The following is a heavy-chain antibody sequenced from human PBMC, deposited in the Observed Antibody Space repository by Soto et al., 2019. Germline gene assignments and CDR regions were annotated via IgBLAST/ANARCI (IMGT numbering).Heavy chain of an antibody. D-gene: IGHD3-3*01. J-gene: IGHJ4*02. CDR3: ARDRDSSYYDFWSGYYTGAYIDY. CDR2: ISSSSSTI. V-gene: IGHV3-48*02. CDR1: GFTFSSYS. Sequence: GGSLRLSCAASGFTFSSYSMNWVRQAPGKGLEWVSYISSSSSTIYYADSVKGRFTISRDNAKNSLYLQMNSLRDEDTAVYYCARDRDSSYYDFWSGYYTGAYIDYWGQGIPVTVSS.